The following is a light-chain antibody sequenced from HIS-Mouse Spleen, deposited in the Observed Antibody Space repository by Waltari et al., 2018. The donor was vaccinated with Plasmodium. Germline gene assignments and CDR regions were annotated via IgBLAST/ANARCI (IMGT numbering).Light chain of an antibody. CDR3: QQYYSFPFT. CDR2: AAS. V-gene: IGKV1D-8*02. J-gene: IGKJ3*01. Sequence: AIWMTQSPSLLSASTGDRVTISRRMSQGISSSLAWYQQKPGKAPEPLIYAASTLQSGVPSRFSGSGSGTDFTLTISCLQSEDFATYYCQQYYSFPFTFGPGTKVDIK. CDR1: QGISSS.